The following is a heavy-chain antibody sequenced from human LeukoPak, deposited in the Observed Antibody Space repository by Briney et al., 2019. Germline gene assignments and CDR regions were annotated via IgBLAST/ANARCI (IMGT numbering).Heavy chain of an antibody. D-gene: IGHD3-22*01. CDR3: ARVPYDSSGYYYVYYYYMDV. CDR2: ISAYNGNT. V-gene: IGHV1-18*01. Sequence: ASVKVSCKASGYTFTSYGISWVRQAPGQGLEWMGWISAYNGNTNYAQKLQGRVTMTTDTSTSTAYMELRSLRSDDTAVYYCARVPYDSSGYYYVYYYYMDVWGKGTTVTISS. J-gene: IGHJ6*03. CDR1: GYTFTSYG.